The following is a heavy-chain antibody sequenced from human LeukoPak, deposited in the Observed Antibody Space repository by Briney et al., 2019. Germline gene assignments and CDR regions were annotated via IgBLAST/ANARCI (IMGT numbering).Heavy chain of an antibody. D-gene: IGHD1-26*01. Sequence: GGALILSCAASGFSLSRYSLRWVRPGPRDGLGWVSYISSSSDTIYYADSVKGRFTISRDNAKNSLYLQMNSLRAEDTAVYYCAREEVGATTVSWGQGTLVTVSS. CDR2: ISSSSDTI. CDR1: GFSLSRYS. J-gene: IGHJ5*02. CDR3: AREEVGATTVS. V-gene: IGHV3-48*01.